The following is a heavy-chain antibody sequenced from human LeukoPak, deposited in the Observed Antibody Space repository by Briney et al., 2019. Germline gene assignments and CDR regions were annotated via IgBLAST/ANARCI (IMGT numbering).Heavy chain of an antibody. CDR2: IYYSGST. CDR3: ARRSYDFWSGYPYNWLDP. J-gene: IGHJ5*02. D-gene: IGHD3-3*01. V-gene: IGHV4-39*01. CDR1: GGSISSSSYY. Sequence: SETLSLTCTVSGGSISSSSYYWGWNRQPPGKGLEWIGSIYYSGSTYYNPSLKSRVTISVDTSKNQFSLKLSSVTAADTAVYYCARRSYDFWSGYPYNWLDPWGQGTLVTVSS.